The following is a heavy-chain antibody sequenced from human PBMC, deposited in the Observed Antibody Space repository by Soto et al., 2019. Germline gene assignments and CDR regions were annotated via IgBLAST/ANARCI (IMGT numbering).Heavy chain of an antibody. D-gene: IGHD3-10*01. V-gene: IGHV4-31*03. CDR1: GGSISSGGYY. CDR2: IYYSGST. J-gene: IGHJ1*01. Sequence: PSETLSLTCTVSGGSISSGGYYWSWIRQHPGKGLEWIGYIYYSGSTYYNPSLKSRVTISVDTSKNQFSLKLSSVTAADTAVYYCARDWITMVRGVIINVGLQHWGQGTLVTVSS. CDR3: ARDWITMVRGVIINVGLQH.